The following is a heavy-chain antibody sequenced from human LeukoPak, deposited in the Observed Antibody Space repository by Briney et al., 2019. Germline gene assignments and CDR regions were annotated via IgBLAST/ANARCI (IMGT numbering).Heavy chain of an antibody. CDR1: GYIFTSYG. CDR2: IKPNSGGT. V-gene: IGHV1-2*02. D-gene: IGHD3-10*01. Sequence: ASVKASCRASGYIFTSYGISWVRQAPGQGLEWMGWIKPNSGGTRSAQKFQGRVTMTRDTSISTAYMELSSLRYEDTAVYYCATNILVRDIINWFDPWGQGTLVTVSS. J-gene: IGHJ5*02. CDR3: ATNILVRDIINWFDP.